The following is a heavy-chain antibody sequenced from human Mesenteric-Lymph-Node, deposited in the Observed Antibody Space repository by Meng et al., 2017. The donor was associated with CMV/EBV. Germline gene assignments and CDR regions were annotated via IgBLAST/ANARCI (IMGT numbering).Heavy chain of an antibody. V-gene: IGHV3-30*02. D-gene: IGHD3-16*01. Sequence: GESLKISCAASGFTFSSYVMSWVRQAPGKGLEWVAFIQYDGSNKYYAESLEGRFTISRDNSKNTLYLQMNSLRADDTAVYYCMKDQALGWGQGTLVTVSS. CDR2: IQYDGSNK. J-gene: IGHJ4*02. CDR1: GFTFSSYV. CDR3: MKDQALG.